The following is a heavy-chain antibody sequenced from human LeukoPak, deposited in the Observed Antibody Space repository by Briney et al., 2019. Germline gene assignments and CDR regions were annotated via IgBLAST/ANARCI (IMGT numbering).Heavy chain of an antibody. CDR2: ISQSGST. D-gene: IGHD2-2*01. V-gene: IGHV4-39*01. Sequence: SETLSLTCTISGGSISTSHYWAWIRQAPGKGLEWIGSISQSGSTYYNPSLKSRISISVDTSKNQFSLQLSSVTAADTAVYYCARQSCSSTSCYFSFGGAYEYWGQGNLVTASS. CDR1: GGSISTSHY. J-gene: IGHJ4*02. CDR3: ARQSCSSTSCYFSFGGAYEY.